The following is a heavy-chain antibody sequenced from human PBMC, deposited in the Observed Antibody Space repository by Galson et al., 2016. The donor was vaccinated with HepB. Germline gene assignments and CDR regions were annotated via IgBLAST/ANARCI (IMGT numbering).Heavy chain of an antibody. V-gene: IGHV3-7*01. CDR3: ARDDWGCHE. D-gene: IGHD7-27*01. Sequence: SLRLSCAASGFTFSSYWMSWVRQAPGKGLEWVGNIKEDGSERKYGESVKGRFTISRDNTRNSIYLEMGSLRAEDTAMYYCARDDWGCHEWGQGTLVTVSS. CDR2: IKEDGSER. CDR1: GFTFSSYW. J-gene: IGHJ4*02.